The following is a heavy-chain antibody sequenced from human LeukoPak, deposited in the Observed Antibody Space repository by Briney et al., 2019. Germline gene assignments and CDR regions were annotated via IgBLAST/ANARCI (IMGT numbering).Heavy chain of an antibody. J-gene: IGHJ4*02. D-gene: IGHD4-17*01. CDR1: GFTFSSYS. CDR3: ARDTDYGDSGLDY. Sequence: GGSLRLSCAAFGFTFSSYSMNWVRQAPGKGLEWVSSISSSSSYIHYADSVKGRFTISRDNAKNSLYLQMNSLRAEDTAVYYCARDTDYGDSGLDYWGQGTLVTVSS. CDR2: ISSSSSYI. V-gene: IGHV3-21*01.